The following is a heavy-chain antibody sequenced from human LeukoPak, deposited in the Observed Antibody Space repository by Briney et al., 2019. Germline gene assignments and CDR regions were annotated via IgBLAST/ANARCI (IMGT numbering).Heavy chain of an antibody. CDR2: ISAYNGNT. CDR3: ARDLREVATDGGDDAFDI. D-gene: IGHD2-21*01. Sequence: GASVKVSCKASGGTFSSYGISWVRQAPGQGLEWMGWISAYNGNTNYAQKLQGRVTMTTDTSTSTAYMELRSLRSDDTAVYYCARDLREVATDGGDDAFDIWGQGTMVTVSS. J-gene: IGHJ3*02. V-gene: IGHV1-18*01. CDR1: GGTFSSYG.